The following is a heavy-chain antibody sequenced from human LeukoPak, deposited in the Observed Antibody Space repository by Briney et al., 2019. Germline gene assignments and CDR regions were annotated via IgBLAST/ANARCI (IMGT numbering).Heavy chain of an antibody. Sequence: GGSLRLSCAASGFTFSRYSMNWVRQAPGKVLEWVSFISGNSAYIYYADSVKGRFTISRDNAKNSLYLQMNSLRAEDTAVYYCARGEYGSGSYHIDYWGQGTLVTVSS. J-gene: IGHJ4*02. CDR1: GFTFSRYS. CDR3: ARGEYGSGSYHIDY. V-gene: IGHV3-21*01. D-gene: IGHD3-10*01. CDR2: ISGNSAYI.